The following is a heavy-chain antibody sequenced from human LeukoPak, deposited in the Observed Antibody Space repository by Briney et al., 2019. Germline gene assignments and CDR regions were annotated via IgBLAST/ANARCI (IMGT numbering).Heavy chain of an antibody. J-gene: IGHJ4*02. V-gene: IGHV3-53*01. Sequence: GGSPRLSCAASGFTVSSNYMSWVRQAPGKGLEWVSVIYSGGSTYYADSVKGRPTISRDNAKNSLYLQMNSLRAEDTAVYYCARDTRIGYSYAPFDYWGQGTLVTVSS. CDR3: ARDTRIGYSYAPFDY. CDR2: IYSGGST. CDR1: GFTVSSNY. D-gene: IGHD5-18*01.